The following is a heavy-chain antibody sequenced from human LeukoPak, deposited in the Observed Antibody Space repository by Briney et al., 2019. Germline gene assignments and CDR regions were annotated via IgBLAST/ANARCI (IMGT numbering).Heavy chain of an antibody. CDR1: GGTFSSYA. V-gene: IGHV1-69*05. J-gene: IGHJ3*02. Sequence: ASVKVSCKASGGTFSSYAISWVRQAPGQGLEWMGGIIPIFGTANYAQKFQGRVTITTDESTSTAYMELSSLRSEDTAVYYCARPAPRRSRAFDIWGQGTMVTVSS. CDR2: IIPIFGTA. CDR3: ARPAPRRSRAFDI. D-gene: IGHD2-2*01.